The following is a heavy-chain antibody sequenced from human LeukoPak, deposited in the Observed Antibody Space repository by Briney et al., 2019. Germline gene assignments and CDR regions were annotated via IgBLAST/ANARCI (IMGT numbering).Heavy chain of an antibody. V-gene: IGHV3-15*01. CDR2: IKGKTDGGTT. D-gene: IGHD2-2*02. Sequence: GGSLRLSCAASGFTFSNAWMSWVRQAPGKGLEWVGRIKGKTDGGTTDYAAPVKGRFTISRDDSKNTLYLQMNSLKTEDTAVYYCTTEVGYCSSTSCYSFDYWGQGTLVTVSS. J-gene: IGHJ4*02. CDR3: TTEVGYCSSTSCYSFDY. CDR1: GFTFSNAW.